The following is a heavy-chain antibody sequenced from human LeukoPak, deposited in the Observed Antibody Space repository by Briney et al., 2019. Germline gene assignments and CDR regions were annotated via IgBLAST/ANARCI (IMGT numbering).Heavy chain of an antibody. V-gene: IGHV3-23*01. CDR3: AKNDLGYDSSGNYFDY. CDR1: GFTFSSYA. CDR2: ISGSGGST. J-gene: IGHJ4*02. D-gene: IGHD3-22*01. Sequence: GGSLRLSCAASGFTFSSYAMSWVRPALGEGLEWVSGISGSGGSTYYGDSVKGRFTISRDNSKNTLYLQMNSLRAEDTAVYHCAKNDLGYDSSGNYFDYWGQGTLVTVSS.